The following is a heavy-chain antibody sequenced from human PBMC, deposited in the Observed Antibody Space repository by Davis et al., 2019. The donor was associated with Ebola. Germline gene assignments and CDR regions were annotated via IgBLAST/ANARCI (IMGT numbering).Heavy chain of an antibody. D-gene: IGHD4-23*01. V-gene: IGHV3-21*01. J-gene: IGHJ1*01. Sequence: GESLKISCVGSGFTFSSYSMSWFRQAPGKGLEWVSSISSSYTYTYYAHSLKGRFTISRDNARNSLYLQMSSLRAEDTAVYYCASEMDYGGNFEYFQYWGQGTLVTVSP. CDR3: ASEMDYGGNFEYFQY. CDR2: ISSSYTYT. CDR1: GFTFSSYS.